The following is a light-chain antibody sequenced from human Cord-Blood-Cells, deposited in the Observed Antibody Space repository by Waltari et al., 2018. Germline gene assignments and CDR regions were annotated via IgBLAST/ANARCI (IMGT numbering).Light chain of an antibody. CDR1: QSVSSSY. J-gene: IGKJ1*01. V-gene: IGKV3-20*01. CDR3: QQYGSSPWT. CDR2: DAS. Sequence: IVLTQSPGPLSLSSGERATLSCRASQSVSSSYLAWYQQKPGQAPRLLIYDASSSATGIPDRFSGSGSGTDFTLTISRLEPEDFAVYYCQQYGSSPWTFGQGTKVEIK.